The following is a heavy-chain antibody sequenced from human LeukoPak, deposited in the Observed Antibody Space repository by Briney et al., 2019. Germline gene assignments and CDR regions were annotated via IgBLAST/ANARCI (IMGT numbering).Heavy chain of an antibody. D-gene: IGHD3-3*01. J-gene: IGHJ4*02. CDR3: ASGFTYYDFWSGYYPRSYFDY. Sequence: GGSLRLSCAASGFTFSSYAMPWVRQAPGKGLEWVAVISYDGSNKYYADSVEGRFTISRDNSKNTLYLQMNSLRAEDTAVYYCASGFTYYDFWSGYYPRSYFDYWGQGTLVTVSS. CDR2: ISYDGSNK. V-gene: IGHV3-30-3*01. CDR1: GFTFSSYA.